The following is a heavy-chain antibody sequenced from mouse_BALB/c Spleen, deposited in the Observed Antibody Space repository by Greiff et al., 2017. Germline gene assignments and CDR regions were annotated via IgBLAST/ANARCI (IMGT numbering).Heavy chain of an antibody. D-gene: IGHD2-1*01. Sequence: EVKLMESGGDLVKPGGSLKLSCAASGFTFSTYGMSWVRQTPDKRLEWVALISSGGSYTYYPDSVKGRFTISRDNAKNTLYLQMSSLKSEDTAMYYCARHPDGNYDYYAMDYWGQGTSVTVSS. CDR1: GFTFSTYG. J-gene: IGHJ4*01. V-gene: IGHV5-6*01. CDR3: ARHPDGNYDYYAMDY. CDR2: ISSGGSYT.